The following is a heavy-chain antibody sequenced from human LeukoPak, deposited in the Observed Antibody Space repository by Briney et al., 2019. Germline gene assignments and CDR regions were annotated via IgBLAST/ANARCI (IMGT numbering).Heavy chain of an antibody. CDR1: GFTFSSYA. J-gene: IGHJ4*02. V-gene: IGHV3-64*01. CDR3: ASWSPIFDY. Sequence: GGSLRLSCAASGFTFSSYAMHWVRQAPGKGLEYVSAISSNGGSTYYANSVKGKFTISRDNSKNTLYLQMGSLRAEDMAVYYCASWSPIFDYWGQGTLVTVSS. CDR2: ISSNGGST. D-gene: IGHD2-8*02.